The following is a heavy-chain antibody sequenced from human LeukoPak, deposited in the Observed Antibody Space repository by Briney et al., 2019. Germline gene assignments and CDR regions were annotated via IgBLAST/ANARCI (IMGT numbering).Heavy chain of an antibody. CDR3: ARQSAIIYDSSIFDVYYFDY. Sequence: GGSLRLSCAASGFNLKTYSINWVRQAPGKGLEWVANIKQDGSEKYYVDSVKGRFTISRDNAKNSLYLQMNSLRAEDTAVYYCARQSAIIYDSSIFDVYYFDYWGQGTLVTVSS. CDR1: GFNLKTYS. J-gene: IGHJ4*02. D-gene: IGHD3-22*01. CDR2: IKQDGSEK. V-gene: IGHV3-7*01.